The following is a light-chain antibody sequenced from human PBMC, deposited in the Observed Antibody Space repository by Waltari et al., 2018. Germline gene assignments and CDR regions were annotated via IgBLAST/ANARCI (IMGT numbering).Light chain of an antibody. CDR3: AAWDDSLNGRWV. Sequence: QSVLTQPPSESGTPGQRVTISCSGSSSNIGNNVVNCYQQVPGTTPKLLISPNYQRPSGVPDGISGSKSGTSASLAISGLQSEDEAHYYCAAWDDSLNGRWVFGGGTKLTVL. V-gene: IGLV1-44*01. CDR2: PNY. J-gene: IGLJ2*01. CDR1: SSNIGNNV.